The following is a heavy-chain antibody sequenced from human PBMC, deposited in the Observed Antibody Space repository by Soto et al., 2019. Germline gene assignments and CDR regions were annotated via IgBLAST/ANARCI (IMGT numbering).Heavy chain of an antibody. J-gene: IGHJ4*02. CDR1: GFSFSNYW. D-gene: IGHD3-16*02. V-gene: IGHV3-74*01. CDR2: TNEDGSRT. CDR3: STDLSGQYDY. Sequence: GGSLRLSCAASGFSFSNYWMHWFRQAPGKGLVWVSRTNEDGSRTDYADSVQGRFTISRDNANNALYLHMNSLRAEDTAIYYCSTDLSGQYDYWGQGVLVTVSS.